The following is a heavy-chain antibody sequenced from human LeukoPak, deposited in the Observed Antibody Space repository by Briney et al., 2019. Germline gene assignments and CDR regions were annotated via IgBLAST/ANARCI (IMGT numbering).Heavy chain of an antibody. CDR3: ARHYSGYDSYFDY. Sequence: SETLSLTCTVSGGSISSYYWTWIRQPPGKGLEWIGYIYYSGSTNYNPSLKSRVTISIDTSKNQFSLKLSSVTAADTAVYYCARHYSGYDSYFDYWGQGTLVTVSS. V-gene: IGHV4-59*08. D-gene: IGHD5-12*01. CDR2: IYYSGST. CDR1: GGSISSYY. J-gene: IGHJ4*02.